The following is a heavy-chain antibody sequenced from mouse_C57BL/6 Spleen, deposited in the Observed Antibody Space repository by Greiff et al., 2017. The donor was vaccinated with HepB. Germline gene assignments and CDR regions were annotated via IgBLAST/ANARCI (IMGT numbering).Heavy chain of an antibody. Sequence: EVKLQESEGGLVQPGRSMKLSCTASGFTFSDYYMAWVRQVPEKGLEWVANINYDGSSTYYLDSLKSRFIISRDNAKNILYLQMSSLKSEDTATYYCARFGNFYYFDYWGQGTTLTVSS. CDR2: INYDGSST. CDR3: ARFGNFYYFDY. CDR1: GFTFSDYY. D-gene: IGHD2-1*01. V-gene: IGHV5-16*01. J-gene: IGHJ2*01.